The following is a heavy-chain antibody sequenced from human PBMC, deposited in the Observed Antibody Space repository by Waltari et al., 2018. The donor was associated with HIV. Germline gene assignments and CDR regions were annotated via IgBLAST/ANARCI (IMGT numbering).Heavy chain of an antibody. CDR2: ISGDGAHA. Sequence: EVRLLETGGNLVQPGGSLRLAGTGFGFTFKKYAMAGVRQAPGKGLEWSAAISGDGAHAYSADFLKCRFTLSRDNSRDTLYLQMTSLRAEDTAIYFCAKVNDYIWGSLAPAYFSSWGPGNLVTVST. CDR3: AKVNDYIWGSLAPAYFSS. J-gene: IGHJ4*02. V-gene: IGHV3-23*01. D-gene: IGHD3-16*01. CDR1: GFTFKKYA.